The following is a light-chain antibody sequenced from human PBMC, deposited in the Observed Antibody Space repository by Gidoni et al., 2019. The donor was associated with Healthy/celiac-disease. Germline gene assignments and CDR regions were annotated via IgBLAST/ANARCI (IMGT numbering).Light chain of an antibody. Sequence: EIVMTQSPATLSVSPGERATLSCRASQSVSSNLAWYQQKPGQAPRLLIHGASTRFSGSGSGTEFTLTISSLQSEDFAVYYCQQYNNWPSLTFXGXTKVXIK. J-gene: IGKJ4*01. CDR1: QSVSSN. V-gene: IGKV3-15*01. CDR2: GAS. CDR3: QQYNNWPSLT.